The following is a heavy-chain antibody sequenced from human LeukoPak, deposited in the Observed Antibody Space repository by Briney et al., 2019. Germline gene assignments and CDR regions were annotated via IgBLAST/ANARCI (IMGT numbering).Heavy chain of an antibody. J-gene: IGHJ4*02. CDR2: ISGDGGST. CDR1: GFTFDDYA. CDR3: AKDIEYDSSGYYLDPEYYFDY. Sequence: GGSLRLSCAASGFTFDDYAMHWVRQAPGKGLEWVSLISGDGGSTYYADSVKGRFTISRDSSKNSLYLQMNSLRTEDTALYYCAKDIEYDSSGYYLDPEYYFDYWGQGTLVTVSS. D-gene: IGHD3-22*01. V-gene: IGHV3-43*02.